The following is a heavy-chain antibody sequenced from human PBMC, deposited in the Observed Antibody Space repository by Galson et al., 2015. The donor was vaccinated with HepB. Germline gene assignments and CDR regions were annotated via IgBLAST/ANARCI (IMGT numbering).Heavy chain of an antibody. CDR1: GFNFSTYS. CDR2: ISSSSSAI. D-gene: IGHD4-23*01. Sequence: SLRLSCAVSGFNFSTYSMNWVRQAPGKGLEWVSYISSSSSAIYYTDSVKGGFTISRDNAKNSLYLQMNSLGDEDTAVYYCARGTVVTSYDAFDIWGQGTKVIVSS. V-gene: IGHV3-48*02. CDR3: ARGTVVTSYDAFDI. J-gene: IGHJ3*02.